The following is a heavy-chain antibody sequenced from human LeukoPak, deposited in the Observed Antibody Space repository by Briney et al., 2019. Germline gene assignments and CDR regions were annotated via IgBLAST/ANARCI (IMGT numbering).Heavy chain of an antibody. CDR2: ISISDGNT. J-gene: IGHJ4*02. CDR1: GFTFSSYV. V-gene: IGHV3-23*01. CDR3: ARAYSYGNDY. D-gene: IGHD5-18*01. Sequence: HAGGSLRLSCAASGFTFSSYVMSWVRQAPGKGLEWVSSISISDGNTYYADSVQGRFTISRDNAKNSLYLQMNSLRAEDTAVYYCARAYSYGNDYWGQGTLVTVSS.